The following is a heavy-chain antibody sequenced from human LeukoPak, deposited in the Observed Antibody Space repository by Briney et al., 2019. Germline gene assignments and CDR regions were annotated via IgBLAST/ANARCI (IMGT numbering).Heavy chain of an antibody. V-gene: IGHV3-30*01. CDR1: GFTFSSYA. CDR3: ARDYYDSSGYYF. D-gene: IGHD3-22*01. J-gene: IGHJ4*02. Sequence: PGGSLTLSCVASGFTFSSYAMHWVRQAPGKGVEWVAVISFDGSNKYYADSLKGRFTISRDNSKNTLYLQMNSLRAEDTAVYYCARDYYDSSGYYFWGQGTLVTVSS. CDR2: ISFDGSNK.